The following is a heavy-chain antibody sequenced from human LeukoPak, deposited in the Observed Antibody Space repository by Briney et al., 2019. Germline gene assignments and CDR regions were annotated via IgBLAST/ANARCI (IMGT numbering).Heavy chain of an antibody. D-gene: IGHD6-13*01. J-gene: IGHJ4*02. CDR1: GFTFNTYT. V-gene: IGHV3-23*01. CDR2: ITGNGVST. CDR3: AKGLHSSSWYSDS. Sequence: GGSLRLSCAASGFTFNTYTMNWVRLLPGKGLEWVSLITGNGVSTYYADSVKGRFTISRDNSKNTLYLQMNSLRAEDTAVYYCAKGLHSSSWYSDSWGQGTLVTVSS.